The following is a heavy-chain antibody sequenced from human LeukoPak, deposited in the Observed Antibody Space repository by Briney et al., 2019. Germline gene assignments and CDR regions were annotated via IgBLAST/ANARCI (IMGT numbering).Heavy chain of an antibody. J-gene: IGHJ5*01. Sequence: GGSLRLSCAAPGCTFRSYWMHWVRQAPGKGLVWVSRISSAGSSTTYADSVKGRFTISRDNAKNTLYLQMSSLRAEDTAVYYCAREKPYYNDTNGYHNWLDSWGQGTLVTVSS. CDR2: ISSAGSST. D-gene: IGHD3-22*01. CDR3: AREKPYYNDTNGYHNWLDS. V-gene: IGHV3-74*01. CDR1: GCTFRSYW.